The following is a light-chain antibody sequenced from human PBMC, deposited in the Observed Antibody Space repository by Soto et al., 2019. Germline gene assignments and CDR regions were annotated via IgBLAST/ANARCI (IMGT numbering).Light chain of an antibody. V-gene: IGKV3-20*01. Sequence: VVCKQTPTLMSFSPREKTNLSCRVSQSVSSSHLAWYQQIPGQAPRLLIYGASSRASGIPDRFSGSGSGTDFTLTISRLEPEYFAVYYCQQYGSSPITLAQGTRLEIK. CDR2: GAS. J-gene: IGKJ5*01. CDR3: QQYGSSPIT. CDR1: QSVSSSH.